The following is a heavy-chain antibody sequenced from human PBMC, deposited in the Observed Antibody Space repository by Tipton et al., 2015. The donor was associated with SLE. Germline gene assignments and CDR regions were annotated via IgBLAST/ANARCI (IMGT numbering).Heavy chain of an antibody. Sequence: TLSLTCTVSGYSISSGYYWGWIRQRPGKGLEYIGSIYHSGSTFYNPSLKSRVTISVDTSKNQFSLKLSSVAAADTAVYYCARASPGVWYFDLWCRGTLVTVSS. J-gene: IGHJ2*01. D-gene: IGHD2-8*01. CDR1: GYSISSGYY. V-gene: IGHV4-38-2*02. CDR3: ARASPGVWYFDL. CDR2: IYHSGST.